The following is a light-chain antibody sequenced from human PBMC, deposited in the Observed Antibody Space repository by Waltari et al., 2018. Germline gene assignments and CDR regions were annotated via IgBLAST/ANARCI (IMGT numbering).Light chain of an antibody. V-gene: IGKV1-12*01. Sequence: DIQMNQSPSSVSASVGDRVTITCRTSQGFSSWLAWYQQKQGKAPKLLIYAASTLQSGVPSRFSGSGSGTHFTLTISSLQPEDIATYYCQQAYSLPRTFGQGTTVEIK. CDR3: QQAYSLPRT. CDR1: QGFSSW. J-gene: IGKJ1*01. CDR2: AAS.